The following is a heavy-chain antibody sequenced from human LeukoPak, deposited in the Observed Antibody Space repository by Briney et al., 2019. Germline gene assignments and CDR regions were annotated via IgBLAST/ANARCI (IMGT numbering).Heavy chain of an antibody. Sequence: SGGSLRLSCAASGFTFTDYWMSWVRQAPGKGLEWVANIKQDGSEKYHVDSVKGRFTISRDNAKSSLYLQMNSLRAEDTAVYYCARGGGDFWSAYYSGNYFDYWGRGTLVTVSS. CDR1: GFTFTDYW. CDR2: IKQDGSEK. J-gene: IGHJ4*02. D-gene: IGHD3-3*01. V-gene: IGHV3-7*01. CDR3: ARGGGDFWSAYYSGNYFDY.